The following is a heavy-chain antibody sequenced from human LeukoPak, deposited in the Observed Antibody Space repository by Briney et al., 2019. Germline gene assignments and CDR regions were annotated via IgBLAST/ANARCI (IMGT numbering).Heavy chain of an antibody. J-gene: IGHJ4*02. CDR1: GFTFGTSW. Sequence: GGSLRLSCAASGFTFGTSWMSWVRQAPGKGLEWVANIKQDGSDKYYVDSVKGRFTISRDNAKNSLYLQMNSLRAEDTAVYYCAIFGLIVGATYWGQGTLVTVSS. V-gene: IGHV3-7*01. CDR2: IKQDGSDK. D-gene: IGHD1-26*01. CDR3: AIFGLIVGATY.